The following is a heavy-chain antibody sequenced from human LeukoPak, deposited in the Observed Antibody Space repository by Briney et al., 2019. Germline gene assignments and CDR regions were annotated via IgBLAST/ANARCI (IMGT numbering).Heavy chain of an antibody. V-gene: IGHV4-31*03. D-gene: IGHD3-22*01. Sequence: PSETLSLTCTVSGGSISSGGYYWSWIRQHPGKGLEWIGYIYYSGSTYYNPSLKSRVTISVDTSKNQFSLKLSSVTAADTAVYYCARGVGSWYYDSSGNFDYWGQGTLVTVSS. CDR2: IYYSGST. CDR3: ARGVGSWYYDSSGNFDY. J-gene: IGHJ4*02. CDR1: GGSISSGGYY.